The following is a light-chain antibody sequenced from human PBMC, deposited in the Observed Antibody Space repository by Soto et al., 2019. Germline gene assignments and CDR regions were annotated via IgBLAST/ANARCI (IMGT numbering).Light chain of an antibody. CDR2: EGS. CDR3: CSYAGSSTFV. J-gene: IGLJ1*01. CDR1: SSDLGSYNL. Sequence: QSALTQPASVSGSPGQSITLSCTGTSSDLGSYNLVSWYQQHPGKAPKLMIYEGSKRPSGVSYRFSGPKSGNTASLTISGLQTEDEADYYCCSYAGSSTFVFGTGTKVTVL. V-gene: IGLV2-23*01.